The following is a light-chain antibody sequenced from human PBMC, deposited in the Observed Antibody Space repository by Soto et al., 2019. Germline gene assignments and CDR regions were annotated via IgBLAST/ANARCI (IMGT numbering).Light chain of an antibody. V-gene: IGLV2-23*02. CDR1: SSDVGSYNL. J-gene: IGLJ3*02. CDR2: EVS. CDR3: CSYAGISTRV. Sequence: QSALTQPASVSGSPGQSITISCTGTSSDVGSYNLVSWYQQHPGKAPKLMIYEVSKRPSGVSNRFSGSKSGNTASLTISGLQAEDEADYYCCSYAGISTRVLGGGTKLTVL.